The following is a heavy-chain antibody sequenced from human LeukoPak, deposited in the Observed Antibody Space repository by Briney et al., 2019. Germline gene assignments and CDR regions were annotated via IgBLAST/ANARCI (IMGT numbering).Heavy chain of an antibody. D-gene: IGHD2-21*02. CDR3: ARLNGVVTVNWFDP. CDR1: GYTFTGYY. J-gene: IGHJ5*02. CDR2: INPSGGST. Sequence: ASVKVSCKASGYTFTGYYMHWVRQAPGQGLEWMGIINPSGGSTTYAQKFQGRVTMTRDTSTSTAYMELRSLRSDDTAVYYCARLNGVVTVNWFDPWGQGTLVTVSS. V-gene: IGHV1-46*01.